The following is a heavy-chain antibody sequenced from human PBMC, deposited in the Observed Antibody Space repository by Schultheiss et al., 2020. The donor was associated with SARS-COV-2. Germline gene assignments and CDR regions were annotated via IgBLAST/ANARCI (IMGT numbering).Heavy chain of an antibody. CDR2: IYTNGST. J-gene: IGHJ4*02. CDR1: GGSISSYY. CDR3: ARSGRPSYYYDSSGYVSYDY. D-gene: IGHD3-22*01. V-gene: IGHV4-4*07. Sequence: SQTLSLTCTVSGGSISSYYWSWIRQPAGKGLEWIGRIYTNGSTNYNPSLKSRVTISVDTSKNQFSLKLSSVTAADTAVYYCARSGRPSYYYDSSGYVSYDYWGQGTLVTVSS.